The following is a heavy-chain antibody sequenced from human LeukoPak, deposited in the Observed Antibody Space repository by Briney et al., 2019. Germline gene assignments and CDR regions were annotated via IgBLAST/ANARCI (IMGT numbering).Heavy chain of an antibody. J-gene: IGHJ4*02. V-gene: IGHV1-46*01. CDR1: GGTFSSYA. Sequence: VASVKVSCKASGGTFSSYAISWVRQAPGQGLEWMGIINPSGGISSYAQKFQGRVTMTSDTSTSTVYMELSGLRSEDTAVYYCASAQDHYQRSDYEPYFDYWGQGTLVTVSS. CDR3: ASAQDHYQRSDYEPYFDY. CDR2: INPSGGIS. D-gene: IGHD3-16*01.